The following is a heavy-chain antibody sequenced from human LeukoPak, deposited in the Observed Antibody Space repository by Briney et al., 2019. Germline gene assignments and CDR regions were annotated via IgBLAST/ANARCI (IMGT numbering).Heavy chain of an antibody. CDR1: GFSFSSYG. CDR2: ISYDGDNK. J-gene: IGHJ4*02. V-gene: IGHV3-30*18. D-gene: IGHD1-7*01. CDR3: AKENRYRWNYVFDC. Sequence: PGRSLRLSCAASGFSFSSYGMHWVRQAPGKGLEWVAVISYDGDNKYHADSVKGRFTISRDNSKHTLYLQMNSLRAEDTAVYYCAKENRYRWNYVFDCWGQGTLVTVSS.